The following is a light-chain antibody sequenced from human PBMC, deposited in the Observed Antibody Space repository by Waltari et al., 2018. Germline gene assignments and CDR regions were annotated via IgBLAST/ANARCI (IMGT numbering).Light chain of an antibody. CDR1: QSIFYSSNNKDY. CDR3: QQYRDTPYT. Sequence: DIVMTQSPDSLAVSLGERATIHCTSSQSIFYSSNNKDYLAWYQLKPGQPPKLLIYWASTQESGVPDRFSGSGTGTDFTLTISSLQTEDVATYYCQQYRDTPYTFGQGTNLEI. V-gene: IGKV4-1*01. CDR2: WAS. J-gene: IGKJ2*01.